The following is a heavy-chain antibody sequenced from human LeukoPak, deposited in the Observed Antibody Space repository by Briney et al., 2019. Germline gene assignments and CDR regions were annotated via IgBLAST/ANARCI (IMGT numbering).Heavy chain of an antibody. Sequence: ASVKVSCKASGYTFIGYYMHWVRQAPGQGLEWMGWINPNSGGTNYAQKFQGRVTMTRDTSISTAYMELSRLRSDDTAVYYCARGPRRVTIVNHHKTNWFDPWGQGTLVTVSS. CDR3: ARGPRRVTIVNHHKTNWFDP. V-gene: IGHV1-2*02. CDR2: INPNSGGT. J-gene: IGHJ5*02. CDR1: GYTFIGYY. D-gene: IGHD2-21*02.